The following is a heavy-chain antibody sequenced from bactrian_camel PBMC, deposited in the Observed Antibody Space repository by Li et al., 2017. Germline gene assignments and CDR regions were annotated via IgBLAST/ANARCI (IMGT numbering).Heavy chain of an antibody. CDR1: GYTSFIDC. CDR2: IDSDGAS. V-gene: IGHV3S26*01. D-gene: IGHD6*01. J-gene: IGHJ6*01. CDR3: AVYPRGLEIRTVVARRVGY. Sequence: VQAGGSLKLSCTYSGYTSFIDCMGWFRQAPGKGPEGVAAIDSDGASIYLDSMKGRFIISRDNAKTILYLEMNSLKPEDTAMYYCAVYPRGLEIRTVVARRVGYWGQGTQVTVS.